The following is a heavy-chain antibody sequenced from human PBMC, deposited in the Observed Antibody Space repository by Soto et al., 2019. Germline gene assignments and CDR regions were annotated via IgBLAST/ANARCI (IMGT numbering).Heavy chain of an antibody. V-gene: IGHV3-30*18. CDR2: ISYDGSNK. Sequence: LRLSCAASGFTFSSYGMHWVRQAPGKGLEWVAVISYDGSNKYYADSVKGRFTISRDNSKNTLYLQMNSLRAEDTAVYYCAKDSGFMITFGGVITPYYYYGMDVWGQGTTVTVSS. J-gene: IGHJ6*02. CDR3: AKDSGFMITFGGVITPYYYYGMDV. D-gene: IGHD3-16*02. CDR1: GFTFSSYG.